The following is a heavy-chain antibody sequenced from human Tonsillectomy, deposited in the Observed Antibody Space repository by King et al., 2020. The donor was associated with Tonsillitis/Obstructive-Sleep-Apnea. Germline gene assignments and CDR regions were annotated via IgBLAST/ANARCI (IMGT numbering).Heavy chain of an antibody. Sequence: VQLVESGGGLVKTGGSLRLSCEASGFTFSTYSMNWVRQAPGKGLEWVSSISGSSSYIYYADSLKGRFTISRDNAKNSLYLQMTSLRAEDTALYYCASRYSSSSRSAFDIWGQGTMVTVSS. J-gene: IGHJ3*02. V-gene: IGHV3-21*01. CDR2: ISGSSSYI. CDR3: ASRYSSSSRSAFDI. CDR1: GFTFSTYS. D-gene: IGHD6-6*01.